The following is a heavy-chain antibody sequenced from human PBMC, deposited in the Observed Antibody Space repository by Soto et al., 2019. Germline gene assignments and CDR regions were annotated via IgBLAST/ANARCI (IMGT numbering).Heavy chain of an antibody. CDR2: INAGNGNT. Sequence: ASVKVSCKASGYTFTGYAMHWVRQAPGQRLEWMGWINAGNGNTKYSQKFQGRVTITRDTSASTAYMELSSLRSEDTAVYYCARAGAVPAEFVYSGQGTLATDSS. J-gene: IGHJ4*02. D-gene: IGHD6-19*01. V-gene: IGHV1-3*01. CDR1: GYTFTGYA. CDR3: ARAGAVPAEFVY.